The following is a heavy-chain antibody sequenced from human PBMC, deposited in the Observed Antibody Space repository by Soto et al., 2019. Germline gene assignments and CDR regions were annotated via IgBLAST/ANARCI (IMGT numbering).Heavy chain of an antibody. J-gene: IGHJ4*02. CDR2: ISYDGSNK. CDR3: LAVGRAAREDFDY. D-gene: IGHD6-6*01. CDR1: GFTFSSYG. V-gene: IGHV3-30*03. Sequence: QVQLVESGGGVVQPGRSLRLSCAASGFTFSSYGMHWVRQAPGKGLEWVAVISYDGSNKYYADSVKGRFTISRDNSKNTLYLQMNSLRAEYTAVYYCLAVGRAAREDFDYWGQGTLVTVSS.